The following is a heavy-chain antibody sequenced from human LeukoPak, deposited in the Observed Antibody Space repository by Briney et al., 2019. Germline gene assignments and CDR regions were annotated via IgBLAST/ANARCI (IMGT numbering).Heavy chain of an antibody. Sequence: LPGGSLRLSCAASGFTFDDYGMSWVRQAPGKGLEWVSGINWNGGSTGYADSVKGRFTISRDNAKNSLYLQMNSLRAEDTALYYCARETARYYYDSSGYPDYWGQGTLVTVSS. CDR3: ARETARYYYDSSGYPDY. J-gene: IGHJ4*02. CDR1: GFTFDDYG. D-gene: IGHD3-22*01. CDR2: INWNGGST. V-gene: IGHV3-20*04.